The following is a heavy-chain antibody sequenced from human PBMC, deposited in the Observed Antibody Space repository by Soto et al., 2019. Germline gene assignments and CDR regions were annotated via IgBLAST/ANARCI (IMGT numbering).Heavy chain of an antibody. J-gene: IGHJ6*02. D-gene: IGHD2-21*01. CDR3: ATGLRGGDYYGMDV. Sequence: ASVKVSCKVSGYTLTELSMHWVRQAPGKGLEWMGGFDPEDGETIYAQKFQGRVTMTEYTSTDTDYMELSSLRSEDTAVYYCATGLRGGDYYGMDVWGQGTTVTVSS. V-gene: IGHV1-24*01. CDR2: FDPEDGET. CDR1: GYTLTELS.